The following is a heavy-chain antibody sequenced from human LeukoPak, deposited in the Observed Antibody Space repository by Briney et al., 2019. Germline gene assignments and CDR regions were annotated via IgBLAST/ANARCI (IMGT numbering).Heavy chain of an antibody. CDR1: GFTFSSYS. CDR2: ISSSSSYI. D-gene: IGHD2-2*01. CDR3: ARGDQLLWNAFDI. V-gene: IGHV3-21*01. Sequence: GGSLRLSCAASGFTFSSYSMNWVRQAPGKGLEWVSSISSSSSYIYYADSVKGRFTISRDNAKNSLYLQMNSLRAADTAVYYCARGDQLLWNAFDIWGEGTMVTVSS. J-gene: IGHJ3*02.